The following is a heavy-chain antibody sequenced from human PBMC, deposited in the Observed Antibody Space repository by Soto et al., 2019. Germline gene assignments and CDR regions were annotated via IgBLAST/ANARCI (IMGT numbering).Heavy chain of an antibody. V-gene: IGHV3-23*01. CDR3: AKGDCTGGRCYRGFDY. J-gene: IGHJ4*02. CDR2: VSASGSIT. D-gene: IGHD2-15*01. Sequence: GGSLRLSCAASGFTFSSYYMSWVRQAPGKGLEWVSGVSASGSITSYADSANGRFTISRDNAKNTVFLQMSSLRAEDTAVYFCAKGDCTGGRCYRGFDYWGQGTLVTVSS. CDR1: GFTFSSYY.